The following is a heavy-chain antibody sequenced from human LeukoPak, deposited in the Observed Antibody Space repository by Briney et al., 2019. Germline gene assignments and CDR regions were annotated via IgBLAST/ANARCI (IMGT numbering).Heavy chain of an antibody. V-gene: IGHV1-18*01. CDR3: ARNNNYYDSSGYSFVFDY. Sequence: ASVKVSCKASGYTFTSYGISWVRQAPGQGLEWMGWINPYNGNTNCAQNLQGRVTMTTDTSTSTAYMELRSLRSDDTAVYYCARNNNYYDSSGYSFVFDYWGQGTLVTVSS. J-gene: IGHJ4*02. CDR2: INPYNGNT. D-gene: IGHD3-22*01. CDR1: GYTFTSYG.